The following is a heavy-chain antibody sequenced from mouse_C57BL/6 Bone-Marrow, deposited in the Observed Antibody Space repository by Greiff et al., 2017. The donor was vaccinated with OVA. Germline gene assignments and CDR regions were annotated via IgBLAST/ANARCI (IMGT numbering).Heavy chain of an antibody. Sequence: QVQLQQSGAELARPGASVKMSCKASGYTFTSYGISWVKQRTGQGLEWIGEIYPRSGNTYYNEKFKGKATLAAYNSSSTAYMELRSLTSEDSAVYFCARPFADWGQGTRVTVSA. V-gene: IGHV1-81*01. CDR1: GYTFTSYG. J-gene: IGHJ3*01. CDR3: ARPFAD. CDR2: IYPRSGNT.